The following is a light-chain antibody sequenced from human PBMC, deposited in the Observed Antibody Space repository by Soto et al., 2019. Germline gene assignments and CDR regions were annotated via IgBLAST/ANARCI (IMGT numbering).Light chain of an antibody. V-gene: IGKV3-20*01. Sequence: EIVLTQSPGTLSLSPGESTTLSCRASQSVGRNFLAWYQQKPGRAPRLLIHGASYRATGIPDRFSGSGSETDITLTISRLEPEDSVVYYCHQYAPPPLTFGGGTKVEIK. J-gene: IGKJ4*01. CDR1: QSVGRNF. CDR3: HQYAPPPLT. CDR2: GAS.